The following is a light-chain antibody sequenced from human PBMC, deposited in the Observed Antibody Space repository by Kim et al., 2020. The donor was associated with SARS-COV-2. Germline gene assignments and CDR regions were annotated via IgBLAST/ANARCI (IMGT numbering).Light chain of an antibody. Sequence: EIVMTQSPATLSVSPGERATLSCRASQSVSSNLAWYQQKPGQAPSPLIYGASTRATGIPARFSGSGSGTEFTLTISSLQSEDFAVFYCQQFHYWPPITFGQGTRLEI. J-gene: IGKJ5*01. CDR2: GAS. CDR3: QQFHYWPPIT. CDR1: QSVSSN. V-gene: IGKV3-15*01.